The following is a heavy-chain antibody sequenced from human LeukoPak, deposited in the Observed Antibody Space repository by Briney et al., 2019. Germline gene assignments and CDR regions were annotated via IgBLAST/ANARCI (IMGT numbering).Heavy chain of an antibody. CDR2: IYYSGST. Sequence: SETLSLTCTVSGGSISSYYWSWIRQPPGKGLEWIGYIYYSGSTNYNPSLKSRVTISVDTSKNQFSLKLSSVTAADTAVYYCARDLWFGELTIWGQGTMVTVSS. CDR1: GGSISSYY. CDR3: ARDLWFGELTI. V-gene: IGHV4-59*01. J-gene: IGHJ3*02. D-gene: IGHD3-10*01.